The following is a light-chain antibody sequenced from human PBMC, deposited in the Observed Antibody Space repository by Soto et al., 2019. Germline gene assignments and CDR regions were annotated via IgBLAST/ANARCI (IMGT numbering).Light chain of an antibody. V-gene: IGKV3-20*01. J-gene: IGKJ1*01. CDR2: GAS. CDR3: QQYGSSPWT. Sequence: EIVLTQSPGTLSLSPGERATLSCRASQTIRSNYLAWYQQRPGQAPRLLIYGASSRATDIPDRFSGSAFGTDFTLTILRLEPEDFAVYYCQQYGSSPWTFGQGTKVEVK. CDR1: QTIRSNY.